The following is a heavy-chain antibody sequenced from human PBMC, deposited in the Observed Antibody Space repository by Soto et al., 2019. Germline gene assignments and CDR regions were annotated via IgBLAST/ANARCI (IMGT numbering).Heavy chain of an antibody. Sequence: SGGSLRLSCAASGFTFSTYWMHWVRQAPGKGLVWVSRINNDGSSTNYADSVKGRFTISRDNAKNTLYLQMNSLRADDTAVYYCARKVYSSGWYNDYWGQGTLVTVSS. CDR1: GFTFSTYW. V-gene: IGHV3-74*01. CDR3: ARKVYSSGWYNDY. J-gene: IGHJ4*02. CDR2: INNDGSST. D-gene: IGHD6-19*01.